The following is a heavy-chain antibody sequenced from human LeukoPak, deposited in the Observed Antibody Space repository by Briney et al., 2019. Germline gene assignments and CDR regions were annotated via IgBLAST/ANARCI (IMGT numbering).Heavy chain of an antibody. CDR1: GGFFSGYY. CDR3: ARGRRLYGMDV. Sequence: SETLSLTCAVYGGFFSGYYWSWIRQPPGKGLEWIGEINHSGSTNYNPSLKSRVTISVDTSKNQFSLKLSSVTAADTAVYYCARGRRLYGMDVWGQGTTVTVSS. CDR2: INHSGST. J-gene: IGHJ6*02. V-gene: IGHV4-34*01.